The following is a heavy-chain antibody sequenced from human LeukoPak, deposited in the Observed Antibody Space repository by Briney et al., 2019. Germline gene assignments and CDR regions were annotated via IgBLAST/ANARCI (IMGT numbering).Heavy chain of an antibody. CDR3: ATLGIVYGMDV. J-gene: IGHJ6*02. D-gene: IGHD3-16*02. V-gene: IGHV3-21*04. CDR2: ISSSSSYI. CDR1: GFTFSSYS. Sequence: GGSLRLSCAASGFTFSSYSMNWVRQTPGKGLEWVSSISSSSSYIYYADSVKGRFTISRDNSKNTLYLQMNSLRAEDTAVYYCATLGIVYGMDVWGQGTTVTVSS.